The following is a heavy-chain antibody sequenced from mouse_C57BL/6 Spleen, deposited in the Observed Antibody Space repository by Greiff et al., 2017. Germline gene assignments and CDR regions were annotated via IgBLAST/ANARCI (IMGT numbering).Heavy chain of an antibody. CDR2: IDPSDSYT. V-gene: IGHV1-69*02. CDR3: ARTETDSRNPFDY. J-gene: IGHJ2*01. Sequence: QVQLQQPGAELVKPGASVKLSCKASGYTFTSYWMHWVKQRPGQGLEWIGEIDPSDSYTNYNQKFKGKATLTVDKSSSTAYMQLSSLTSEDSAVYYCARTETDSRNPFDYWGQGTPVTVSA. CDR1: GYTFTSYW.